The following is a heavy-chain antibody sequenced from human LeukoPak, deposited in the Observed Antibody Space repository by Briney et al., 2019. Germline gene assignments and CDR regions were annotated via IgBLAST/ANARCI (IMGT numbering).Heavy chain of an antibody. V-gene: IGHV4-59*01. J-gene: IGHJ4*02. CDR1: GASISDYY. CDR3: ARGHRGLGY. Sequence: SETLSLTCTVSGASISDYYWSWIRQPPGKGLEWIGYIYYSGTTNYNPSLKSRVTISVDMSKNQFSLKLSSATAADTAVYYCARGHRGLGYWGQGTLVIVSS. CDR2: IYYSGTT. D-gene: IGHD3-16*01.